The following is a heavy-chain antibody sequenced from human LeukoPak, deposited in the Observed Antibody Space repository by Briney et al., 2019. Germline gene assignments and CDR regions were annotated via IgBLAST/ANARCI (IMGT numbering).Heavy chain of an antibody. D-gene: IGHD3-3*01. CDR2: INHSGST. Sequence: SETLSLTCTVSGGSISSSSYYWGWIRQPPGKGLEWIGEINHSGSTNYNPSLKSRVTISVDTSKNQFSLKLSSVTAADTAVYYCARGLTYYDFWSGYYTLRWFDPWGQGTLVTVSS. CDR3: ARGLTYYDFWSGYYTLRWFDP. CDR1: GGSISSSSYY. J-gene: IGHJ5*02. V-gene: IGHV4-39*07.